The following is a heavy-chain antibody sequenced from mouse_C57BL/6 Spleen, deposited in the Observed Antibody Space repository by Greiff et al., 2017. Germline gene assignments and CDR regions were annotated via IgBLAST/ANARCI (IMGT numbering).Heavy chain of an antibody. V-gene: IGHV14-2*01. CDR1: GFNIKDYY. CDR3: ARWGLTTVVATDV. J-gene: IGHJ1*03. CDR2: IDPEDGET. Sequence: EVLLQQSGAELVKPGASVKLSCTASGFNIKDYYMNWVQQTTEKGLEWIGRIDPEDGETKYAPKIPGKATRTADTTSNTAYLQLSSLTSEDTTVYYGARWGLTTVVATDVWGTGTTVTVSS. D-gene: IGHD1-1*01.